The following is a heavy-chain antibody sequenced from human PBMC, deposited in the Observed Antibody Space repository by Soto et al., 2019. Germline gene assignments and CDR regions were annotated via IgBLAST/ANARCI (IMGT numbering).Heavy chain of an antibody. V-gene: IGHV3-73*01. CDR3: TRLYSSGYYHYYYGMDV. CDR1: GFTFSGSA. D-gene: IGHD6-19*01. CDR2: IRSKANSYAT. Sequence: GGSLRLSCAASGFTFSGSAMHWVRQASGKGLEWVGRIRSKANSYATAYAASVKGRFTISRDDSKNTAYLQMNSLKTEDTAVYYCTRLYSSGYYHYYYGMDVWGQGTTVTVSS. J-gene: IGHJ6*02.